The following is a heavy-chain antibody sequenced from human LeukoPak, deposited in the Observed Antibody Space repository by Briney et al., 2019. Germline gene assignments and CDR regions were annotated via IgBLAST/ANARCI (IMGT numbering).Heavy chain of an antibody. CDR3: ARDPSFPYYFDY. V-gene: IGHV3-33*01. J-gene: IGHJ4*02. CDR1: GFTFSSYG. Sequence: GGSLRLSCAASGFTFSSYGMHWVRQSPGKGLEWVAVIWYDGTKEYYADSVKGRFTISRDNSKNTMYLQMNSLRAEDTAVYYCARDPSFPYYFDYWGQGTLVTVPS. D-gene: IGHD6-6*01. CDR2: IWYDGTKE.